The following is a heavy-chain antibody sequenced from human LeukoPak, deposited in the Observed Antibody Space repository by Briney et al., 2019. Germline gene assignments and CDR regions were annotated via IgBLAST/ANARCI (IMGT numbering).Heavy chain of an antibody. CDR1: GFTLSTYY. Sequence: GGCLRLSCAASGFTLSTYYTNWVRQAPGKGLEWVSSISSGGSYIYYADSVKGRFTISRDNAKNSLYLQMNSLRAEDTAVYYCARETGGFDLWGQRTLVTVSS. CDR2: ISSGGSYI. CDR3: ARETGGFDL. J-gene: IGHJ4*02. V-gene: IGHV3-21*01. D-gene: IGHD3-10*01.